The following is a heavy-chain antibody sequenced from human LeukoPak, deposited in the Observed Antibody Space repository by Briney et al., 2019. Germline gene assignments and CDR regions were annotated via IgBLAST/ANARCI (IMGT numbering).Heavy chain of an antibody. V-gene: IGHV1-18*01. D-gene: IGHD2-2*01. CDR1: GYTFTSYG. Sequence: ASVKASCKASGYTFTSYGISWVRQAPGQGLEWMGWISAYNGNTNYAQKLQGRVTMTTDTSTSTAYMELRSLRSDDTAVYYCARRACSSTSCYENWFDPWGQGTLVTVSS. CDR2: ISAYNGNT. CDR3: ARRACSSTSCYENWFDP. J-gene: IGHJ5*02.